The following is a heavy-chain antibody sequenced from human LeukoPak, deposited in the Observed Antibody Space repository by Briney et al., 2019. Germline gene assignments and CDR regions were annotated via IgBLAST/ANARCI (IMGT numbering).Heavy chain of an antibody. CDR3: ARGDIVATRAFDY. CDR2: IIPIFGTA. J-gene: IGHJ4*02. V-gene: IGHV1-69*06. CDR1: GGTFSSYA. D-gene: IGHD5-12*01. Sequence: SVKLSCKASGGTFSSYAISWVRQAPGQGLEWMGGIIPIFGTANYAQKFQGRVTITADKSTSTAYMELSSLRSEDTAVYYCARGDIVATRAFDYWGQGTLVTVSS.